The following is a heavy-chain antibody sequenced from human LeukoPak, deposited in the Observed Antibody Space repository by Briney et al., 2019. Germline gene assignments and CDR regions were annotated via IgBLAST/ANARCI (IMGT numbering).Heavy chain of an antibody. D-gene: IGHD6-19*01. Sequence: PGGSLRLSCAASGFTFSDYWMHWVRQAPGKGLEWVALIRYDGSNEFYADSVKGRFTISRDDSKNMLYLQMSSLRAEDTGVYYRARDQWEGQWLVQGPDYWGQGILVTVSS. CDR3: ARDQWEGQWLVQGPDY. CDR1: GFTFSDYW. J-gene: IGHJ4*02. CDR2: IRYDGSNE. V-gene: IGHV3-33*08.